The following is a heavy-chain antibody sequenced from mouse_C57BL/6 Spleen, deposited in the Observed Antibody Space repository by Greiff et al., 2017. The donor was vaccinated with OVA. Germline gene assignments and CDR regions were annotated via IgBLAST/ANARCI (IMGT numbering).Heavy chain of an antibody. CDR1: GFNIKDDY. Sequence: VQLQQSGAELVRPGASVKLSCTASGFNIKDDYMHWVKQRPEQGLEWIGWIDPENGDTEYASQFQGKATITADTSSNTAYLPLSSLTSEDTAVYYCTPYCIPFYAMDYWGQGTSVTVSS. CDR2: IDPENGDT. V-gene: IGHV14-4*01. D-gene: IGHD1-1*01. J-gene: IGHJ4*01. CDR3: TPYCIPFYAMDY.